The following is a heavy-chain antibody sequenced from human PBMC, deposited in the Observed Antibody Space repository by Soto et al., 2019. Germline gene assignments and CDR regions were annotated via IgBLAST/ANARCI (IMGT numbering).Heavy chain of an antibody. CDR3: ASDLVGASDSYGLDV. CDR1: GDGVSSNSAA. V-gene: IGHV6-1*01. J-gene: IGHJ6*02. D-gene: IGHD1-26*01. CDR2: TYYRSKWYN. Sequence: SQTLSLTCAISGDGVSSNSAAWNWIRQPPSRGLEWLGRTYYRSKWYNDYAVSVKSRITINPDTSKNQLSLQLNSVSPEDTAMYYCASDLVGASDSYGLDVWGQGTPVTVSS.